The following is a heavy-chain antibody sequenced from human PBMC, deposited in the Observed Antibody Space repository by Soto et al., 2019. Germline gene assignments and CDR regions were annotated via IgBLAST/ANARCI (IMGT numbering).Heavy chain of an antibody. CDR3: ARVAAADGGWFEP. J-gene: IGHJ5*02. Sequence: SVKVSCKASGGTFSSYAISLLRHYPGQWLECMGGIIPIFGTANYAQKFQGRVTITADESTSTAYMELSSLRSEDTAVYYCARVAAADGGWFEPWGQGTLVTVSS. D-gene: IGHD6-13*01. CDR1: GGTFSSYA. V-gene: IGHV1-69*13. CDR2: IIPIFGTA.